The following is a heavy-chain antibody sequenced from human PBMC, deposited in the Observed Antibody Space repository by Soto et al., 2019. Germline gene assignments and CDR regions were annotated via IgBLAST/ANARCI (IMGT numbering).Heavy chain of an antibody. Sequence: SVKVSCKASGGTFSSYAISWVRQAPGQGLEWMGGIIPIFGTANYAQKFQGRVTITADESTSTAYMELSSLRSEDTAVYYCARGGSNVVVVAATPEYYYYGMDVWGQGTTVTVSS. D-gene: IGHD2-15*01. CDR1: GGTFSSYA. CDR2: IIPIFGTA. V-gene: IGHV1-69*13. CDR3: ARGGSNVVVVAATPEYYYYGMDV. J-gene: IGHJ6*02.